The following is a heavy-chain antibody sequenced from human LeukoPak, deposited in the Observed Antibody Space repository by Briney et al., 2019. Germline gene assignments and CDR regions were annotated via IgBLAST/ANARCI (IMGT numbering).Heavy chain of an antibody. V-gene: IGHV4-59*12. CDR1: GGSISSYY. J-gene: IGHJ6*03. CDR3: ARRVRYYYYMDV. CDR2: IYYSGNS. D-gene: IGHD4-23*01. Sequence: KPSETLSLTCTVSGGSISSYYWSWIRQPPGKGLEWIGYIYYSGNSNYNPSLRSRVTISVDTSKNQFSLKLSSVTAADTAVYYCARRVRYYYYMDVWGKGTTVTISS.